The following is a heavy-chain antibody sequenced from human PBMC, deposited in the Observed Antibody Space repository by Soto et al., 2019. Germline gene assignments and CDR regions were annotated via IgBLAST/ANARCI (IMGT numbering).Heavy chain of an antibody. CDR1: DDSIGRSNYF. J-gene: IGHJ4*02. CDR3: ARHLYSGDSSGSFGY. Sequence: HLQLQESGPGLVKPSETLSLTCTVSDDSIGRSNYFWGWIRQPPGKGLEWIGNSCYSGNTHYNPSLKRRVILSLATSNHHFSLRGRSVTAADTAVYYCARHLYSGDSSGSFGYWGPGALVIVSS. V-gene: IGHV4-39*01. D-gene: IGHD6-19*01. CDR2: SCYSGNT.